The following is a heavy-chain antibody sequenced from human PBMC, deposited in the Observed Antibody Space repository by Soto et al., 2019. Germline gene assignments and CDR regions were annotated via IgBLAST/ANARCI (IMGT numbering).Heavy chain of an antibody. V-gene: IGHV5-10-1*01. Sequence: KIYCKGSGYSFTSYWISWVRQMPGKGLEWMGRIDPSDSYTNYSPSFQGHVTISADKSISTAYLQWSSLKASDTAMYYCARAIRGGYYYYGMDVWGQGTTVTVSS. CDR3: ARAIRGGYYYYGMDV. CDR2: IDPSDSYT. J-gene: IGHJ6*02. CDR1: GYSFTSYW. D-gene: IGHD3-3*01.